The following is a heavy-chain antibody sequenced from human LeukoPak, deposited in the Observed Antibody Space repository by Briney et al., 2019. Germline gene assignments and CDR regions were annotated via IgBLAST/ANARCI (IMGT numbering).Heavy chain of an antibody. V-gene: IGHV3-7*03. CDR3: ARGPTSLTGYYTLLDY. D-gene: IGHD3-9*01. CDR1: GFTFSNYW. J-gene: IGHJ4*02. Sequence: HPGGSLRLSCAASGFTFSNYWMTWVRQAPGKGLEWVANIKQDGSEISYVDSVKGRFTISRDNSKNSLYLQMNSLRTEDTALYYCARGPTSLTGYYTLLDYWGQGTLVTVSS. CDR2: IKQDGSEI.